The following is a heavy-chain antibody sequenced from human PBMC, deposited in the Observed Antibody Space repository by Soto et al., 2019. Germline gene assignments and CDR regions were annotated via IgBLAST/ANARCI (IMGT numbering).Heavy chain of an antibody. D-gene: IGHD1-26*01. J-gene: IGHJ3*02. CDR1: GFSLSTRAVG. CDR2: IYWNDDK. CDR3: EHRHELGSFDI. V-gene: IGHV2-5*01. Sequence: SGPTLVNPTQTLTLTCTFSGFSLSTRAVGVGWIRQPPGKALEWLALIYWNDDKRYSPSLKNRLTITKDTSKNHVVLTMTNMDPVDTATYYCEHRHELGSFDIWGQGTTVTVSS.